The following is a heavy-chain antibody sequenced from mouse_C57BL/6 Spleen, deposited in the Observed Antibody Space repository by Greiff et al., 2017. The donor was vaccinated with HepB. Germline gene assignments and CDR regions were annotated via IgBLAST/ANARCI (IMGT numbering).Heavy chain of an antibody. D-gene: IGHD1-1*01. CDR1: GYTLTSSW. CDR2: IDPNSGGP. J-gene: IGHJ4*01. Sequence: QVQLQQPGAELVKPGASVKLSCKASGYTLTSSWMHWVKQRPGRGLWWIGRIDPNSGGPKYNGKFKSRATLTVDKPSSTAYMQLSSLTSEDSAVYYCARGLSGNYYAMDYWGQGTSVTVSS. V-gene: IGHV1-72*01. CDR3: ARGLSGNYYAMDY.